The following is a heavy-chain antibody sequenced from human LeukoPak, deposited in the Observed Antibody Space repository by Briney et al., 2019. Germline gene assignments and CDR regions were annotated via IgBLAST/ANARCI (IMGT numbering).Heavy chain of an antibody. Sequence: SETLSLTCTVSGGSISSYYWSWIRQPPGKGLEWIGYIYYSGSTNYNPSLKSRVTISVDTSKNQFSLKLSSVTAADTAVYYCARHGPEPQGAFDIWGQGTMVTVSS. V-gene: IGHV4-59*08. CDR1: GGSISSYY. CDR2: IYYSGST. D-gene: IGHD1-14*01. J-gene: IGHJ3*02. CDR3: ARHGPEPQGAFDI.